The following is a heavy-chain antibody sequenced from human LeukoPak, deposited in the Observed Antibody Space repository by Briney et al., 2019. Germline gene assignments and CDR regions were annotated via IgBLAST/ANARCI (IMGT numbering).Heavy chain of an antibody. V-gene: IGHV1-18*01. D-gene: IGHD3-22*01. CDR1: GYTFNSHG. CDR3: AKDQYYDSKGWFDA. Sequence: ASVKVSCKASGYTFNSHGITWVRQAPGQGLEWMGWISTYNGNTNYAPKLQGRVTMTTDTSTSTAYMELRSLRSDDTAVYYCAKDQYYDSKGWFDAWGQGTLATVSS. CDR2: ISTYNGNT. J-gene: IGHJ5*02.